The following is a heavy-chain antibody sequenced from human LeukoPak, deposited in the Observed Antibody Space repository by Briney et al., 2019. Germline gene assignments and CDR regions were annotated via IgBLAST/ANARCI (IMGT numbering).Heavy chain of an antibody. D-gene: IGHD3-10*01. CDR3: ARADYYGSGTFDY. J-gene: IGHJ4*02. Sequence: SETLSLTCAVYGGSFSGYYWSWIRQHPGKGLEWIGYIYYSGSTYYNPSLKSRVTISVDTSKNQFSLKLSSVTAADTAVYYCARADYYGSGTFDYWGQGTLVTVSS. CDR1: GGSFSGYY. V-gene: IGHV4-31*11. CDR2: IYYSGST.